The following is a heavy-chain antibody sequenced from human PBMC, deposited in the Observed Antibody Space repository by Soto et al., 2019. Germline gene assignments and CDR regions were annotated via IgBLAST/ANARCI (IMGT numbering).Heavy chain of an antibody. CDR1: GFTFSSYA. J-gene: IGHJ6*04. CDR3: STDDYGDWYCDMDF. CDR2: ISVSGGST. Sequence: SGGSLRLSCAASGFTFSSYAMSWVRQAPGKGLEWVSAISVSGGSTYYADSVKGRFTISRDNSKNTLYLQMNSLRAEDTAVYYCSTDDYGDWYCDMDFWGKDTTVTGSS. V-gene: IGHV3-23*01. D-gene: IGHD4-17*01.